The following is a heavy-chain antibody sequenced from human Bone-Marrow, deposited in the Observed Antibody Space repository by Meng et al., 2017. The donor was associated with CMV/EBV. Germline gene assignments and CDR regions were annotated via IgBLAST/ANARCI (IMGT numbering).Heavy chain of an antibody. V-gene: IGHV4-61*01. Sequence: GSLRLSCTVSGGSVNSGSHYWSWIRQPPGKGLEWIGYIYYSGATNYNPSLKSRIAMSVDTSKNQFSLKLSSVTAADAAVYYCARTFDFWSGFSEWFFDLWGRGTLVTVSS. CDR3: ARTFDFWSGFSEWFFDL. CDR1: GGSVNSGSHY. J-gene: IGHJ2*01. D-gene: IGHD3-3*01. CDR2: IYYSGAT.